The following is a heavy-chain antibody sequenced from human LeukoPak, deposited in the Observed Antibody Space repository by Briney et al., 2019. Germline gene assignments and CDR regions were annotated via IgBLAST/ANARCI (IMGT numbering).Heavy chain of an antibody. CDR3: ARDRIAVAGTGFDY. CDR1: GGSFSGYN. J-gene: IGHJ4*02. V-gene: IGHV4-34*01. D-gene: IGHD6-19*01. Sequence: SETLSLTCAVYGGSFSGYNWSWIRQPPGKGLEWIGEINHSGSTNYNPSLKSRVTISVDTSKNQFSLKLSSVTAADTAVYYCARDRIAVAGTGFDYWGQGTLVTVSS. CDR2: INHSGST.